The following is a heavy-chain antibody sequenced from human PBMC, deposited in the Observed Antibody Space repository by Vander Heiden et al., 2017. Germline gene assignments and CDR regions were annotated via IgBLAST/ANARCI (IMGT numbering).Heavy chain of an antibody. CDR2: ISYDGSNK. CDR3: ARDSSGRYYAFDI. D-gene: IGHD1-26*01. V-gene: IGHV3-30*04. J-gene: IGHJ3*02. CDR1: GFTFSSYA. Sequence: QVQLVEPGGGVVQPGRSLRLSCAAPGFTFSSYAMHWVRQAPGKGLEWVAVISYDGSNKYYADAVKGRFTISRDNSKNTMYLQMKRMRAEDTAVYYSARDSSGRYYAFDIWGQGTMVTVSS.